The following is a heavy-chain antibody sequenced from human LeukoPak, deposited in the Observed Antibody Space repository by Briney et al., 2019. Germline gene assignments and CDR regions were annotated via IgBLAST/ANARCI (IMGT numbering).Heavy chain of an antibody. CDR3: ASVVVVAASNYFDY. V-gene: IGHV4-30-4*01. J-gene: IGHJ4*02. CDR2: IYYSGST. Sequence: PSQTLSLTCTVSGGSISSGDYYWSWIRQPPGKGLEWIGYIYYSGSTYYNPSLKSQVTISVDTSKNQFSLKLSSVTAADTAVYYCASVVVVAASNYFDYWGQGTLVTVSS. D-gene: IGHD2-15*01. CDR1: GGSISSGDYY.